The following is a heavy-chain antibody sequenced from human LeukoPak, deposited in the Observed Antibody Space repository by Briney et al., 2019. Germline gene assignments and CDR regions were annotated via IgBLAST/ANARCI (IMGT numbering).Heavy chain of an antibody. CDR3: ARGRRASPGYCSGGSCYEFDYYFDY. D-gene: IGHD2-15*01. J-gene: IGHJ4*02. CDR2: ISSSGSTI. CDR1: GFTFSSYE. V-gene: IGHV3-48*03. Sequence: GGSLRLSCAASGFTFSSYEMNWVHQAPGKGLEWVSYISSSGSTIYYADSVKGRFTISRDNAKNSLYLQMNSLRAEDTAVYYCARGRRASPGYCSGGSCYEFDYYFDYWGQGTLVTVSS.